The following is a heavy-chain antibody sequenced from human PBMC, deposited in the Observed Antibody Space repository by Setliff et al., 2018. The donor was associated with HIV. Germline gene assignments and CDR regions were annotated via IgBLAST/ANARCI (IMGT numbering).Heavy chain of an antibody. CDR2: INAGNGNT. V-gene: IGHV1-3*01. CDR3: AKLLGNGGNSDPFDI. J-gene: IGHJ3*02. D-gene: IGHD2-21*01. CDR1: GYTFTDYT. Sequence: GASVKVSCKASGYTFTDYTIHWVRQAPGQRLEWMGWINAGNGNTKYSQKFQGRVSITRDTSASKAYLELSSLRSEDTAVYYCAKLLGNGGNSDPFDIWGQGTTVTVSS.